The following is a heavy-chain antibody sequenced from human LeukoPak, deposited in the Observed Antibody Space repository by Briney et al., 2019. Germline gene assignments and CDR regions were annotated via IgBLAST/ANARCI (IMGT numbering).Heavy chain of an antibody. J-gene: IGHJ4*02. V-gene: IGHV1-2*02. D-gene: IGHD2-8*01. CDR1: GYTFTGYY. CDR2: VNPSSGDT. CDR3: ARANEPQDIVLMDDY. Sequence: GASVKVSCKASGYTFTGYYMHWVRQAPGQGLEWMGWVNPSSGDTNYAQKFQGRVTMTRDTSISTAYMELSRLRSDDTAVYYCARANEPQDIVLMDDYWGQGTLVTVSS.